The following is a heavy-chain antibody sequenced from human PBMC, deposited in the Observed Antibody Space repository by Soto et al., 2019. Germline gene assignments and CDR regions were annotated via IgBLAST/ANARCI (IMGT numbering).Heavy chain of an antibody. CDR1: GGTFSSYA. CDR3: ARVVSSVGATEN. V-gene: IGHV1-69*01. CDR2: IIPIYGTA. D-gene: IGHD1-26*01. Sequence: QVQLVQSGAAMKKPGSSVKVSCKASGGTFSSYAIIWVRQAPGQGLEWMGGIIPIYGTANYAQKFQGRVTITADESTSTDYMELSSLRSEDTAVYYCARVVSSVGATENWGQGNLVHVSS. J-gene: IGHJ4*02.